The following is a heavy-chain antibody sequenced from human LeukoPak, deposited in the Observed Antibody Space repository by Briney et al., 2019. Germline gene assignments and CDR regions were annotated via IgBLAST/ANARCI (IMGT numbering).Heavy chain of an antibody. CDR1: GFTFSSYA. CDR2: ITGSGDYT. CDR3: AKELNTFWSGYYRYFQH. V-gene: IGHV3-23*01. J-gene: IGHJ1*01. D-gene: IGHD3-3*01. Sequence: GGSLRLSCAASGFTFSSYAMSWVRQAPGKGLEWVSTITGSGDYTFYADSVKGRFTISRDNSKNTLYLQMNSLRAEDTAVYFCAKELNTFWSGYYRYFQHWGQGTLVTVSS.